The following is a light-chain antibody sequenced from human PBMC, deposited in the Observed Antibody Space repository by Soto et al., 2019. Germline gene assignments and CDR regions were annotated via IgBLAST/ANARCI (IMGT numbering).Light chain of an antibody. CDR2: GAS. Sequence: EIVLTQSPGTLSLSPGERATLSCRASQTVSSNFLAWYQQKPGLAPRLLIYGASTRAPGIPNRFSGGGSGTDFTLTISRLEPEDFAVYYCQQYGNSPRTFGQGSKVEI. CDR1: QTVSSNF. J-gene: IGKJ1*01. V-gene: IGKV3-20*01. CDR3: QQYGNSPRT.